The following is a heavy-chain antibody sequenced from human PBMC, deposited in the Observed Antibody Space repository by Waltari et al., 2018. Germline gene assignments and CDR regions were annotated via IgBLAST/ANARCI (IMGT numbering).Heavy chain of an antibody. D-gene: IGHD3-10*01. CDR1: GYNFTGYY. V-gene: IGHV1-2*02. CDR2: INPNSGGT. CDR3: ARDYYGSGSYYNKLDY. Sequence: QVQLVKSGAEVKKPGASVKVSCKASGYNFTGYYMNWVRQAPGQGLEWMGWINPNSGGTNYAQKFQGRVTMTRDTSISTAYMELSRLRSDDTAVYYCARDYYGSGSYYNKLDYWGQGTLVTVSS. J-gene: IGHJ4*02.